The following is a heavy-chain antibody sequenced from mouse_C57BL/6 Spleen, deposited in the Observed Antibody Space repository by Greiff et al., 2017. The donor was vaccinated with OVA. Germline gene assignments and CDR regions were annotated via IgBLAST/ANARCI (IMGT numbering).Heavy chain of an antibody. CDR3: VRELTNWYYFDY. CDR1: GYTFTEYP. D-gene: IGHD4-1*01. V-gene: IGHV9-1*01. Sequence: LVESGPELKKPGETVKISCKASGYTFTEYPMHWVKQAPGKGLKWIGMIDTDTGEPAYAEEFKGRVAFSLETSASTAYLQLNNLKNEDTATYFGVRELTNWYYFDYWGQGTTLTVSS. CDR2: IDTDTGEP. J-gene: IGHJ2*01.